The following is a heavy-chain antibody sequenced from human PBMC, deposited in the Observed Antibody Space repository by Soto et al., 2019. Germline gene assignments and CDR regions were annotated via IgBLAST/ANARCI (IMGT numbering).Heavy chain of an antibody. CDR1: GYTFTSYG. CDR3: AREVRLVWSNWFDP. J-gene: IGHJ5*02. V-gene: IGHV1-18*01. D-gene: IGHD3-3*01. Sequence: QVQLVQSGAEVKKPGASVNVSCKASGYTFTSYGISWVRQAPGQGLEWMGWISAYNGNTNYAQMLQGRVTMTTDTSTSTAYLELRSLRSDDTAVSYCAREVRLVWSNWFDPWGQGTLVTVSS. CDR2: ISAYNGNT.